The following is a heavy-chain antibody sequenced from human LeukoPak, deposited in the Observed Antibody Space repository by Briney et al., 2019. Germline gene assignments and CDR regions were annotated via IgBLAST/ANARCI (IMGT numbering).Heavy chain of an antibody. D-gene: IGHD1-20*01. V-gene: IGHV4-61*05. CDR2: IFYSGST. CDR1: GGSISSSSYY. Sequence: SETLSLTCIVSGGSISSSSYYWGWIRQPPGKGLEWIGYIFYSGSTNYNPSLKSRVTISVDTSKNQFSLKLTPVTAADTAVYYCASHNWNDNYYFDYWGQGTLVTVSS. CDR3: ASHNWNDNYYFDY. J-gene: IGHJ4*02.